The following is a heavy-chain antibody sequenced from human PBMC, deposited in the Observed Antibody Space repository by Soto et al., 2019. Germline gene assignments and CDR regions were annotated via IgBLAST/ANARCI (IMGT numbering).Heavy chain of an antibody. CDR1: GGSFSGYY. CDR3: ARGRAVPIFGVVIRTPTYGMDV. D-gene: IGHD3-3*01. CDR2: INHSGST. V-gene: IGHV4-34*01. J-gene: IGHJ6*02. Sequence: SETLSLTCAVYGGSFSGYYWSWIRQPPGKGLEWIGEINHSGSTNYNPSLKSRVTISVDTSKNQFSLKLSSVTAADTAVYYCARGRAVPIFGVVIRTPTYGMDVWGQGTTVTVSS.